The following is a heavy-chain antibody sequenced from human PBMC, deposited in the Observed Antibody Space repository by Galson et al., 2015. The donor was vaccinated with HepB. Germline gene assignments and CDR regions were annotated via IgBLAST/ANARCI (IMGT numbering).Heavy chain of an antibody. V-gene: IGHV7-4-1*02. J-gene: IGHJ5*02. CDR3: ARTPYYGSGNYYNAWFDP. CDR2: INTDTGNP. D-gene: IGHD3-10*01. CDR1: GYIFSNSA. Sequence: SVKVSCKASGYIFSNSALNWVREAPGQGLEWMGWINTDTGNPTYAQAFTGRFVFSLGTSVTTAYLQISSLKAEDTAVYYCARTPYYGSGNYYNAWFDPWGQGTLVTVSS.